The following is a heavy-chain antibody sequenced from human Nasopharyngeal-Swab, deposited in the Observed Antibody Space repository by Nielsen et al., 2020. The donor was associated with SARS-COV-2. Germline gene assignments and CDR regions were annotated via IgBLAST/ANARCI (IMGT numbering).Heavy chain of an antibody. J-gene: IGHJ6*03. V-gene: IGHV4-34*01. D-gene: IGHD2-2*01. Sequence: PGKGLEWIGEVSQGGGTNYNPSLRNRVTISVATSKNQFSLKLSSVTAAETAVYDCARGGAGVVPSPVLGLGPYYSYSYMDVWGKGTTVTVSS. CDR3: ARGGAGVVPSPVLGLGPYYSYSYMDV. CDR2: VSQGGGT.